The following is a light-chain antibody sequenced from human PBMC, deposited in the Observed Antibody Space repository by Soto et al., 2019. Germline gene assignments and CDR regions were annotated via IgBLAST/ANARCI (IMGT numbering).Light chain of an antibody. V-gene: IGKV3-20*01. CDR1: QSVSSSY. CDR3: QDFDSPQWT. CDR2: GVS. Sequence: EIVLTQSPGTLSLSPGERATLSCRASQSVSSSYLAWYQQKPGQAPRLLIYGVSMRADGIPDRFSGSGSGSEFTLTINRLEPEDFAVYYCQDFDSPQWTFGQGTKVDIK. J-gene: IGKJ1*01.